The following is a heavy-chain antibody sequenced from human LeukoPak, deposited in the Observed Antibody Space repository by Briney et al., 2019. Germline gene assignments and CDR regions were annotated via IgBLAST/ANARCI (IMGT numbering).Heavy chain of an antibody. Sequence: SETLSLTCTVSGGSISSYYWSWLRQPPGKGLEWIGYIYYSGSTNYNPSLKSRVTISVDKSKNQFSLKLSSVTAADTAVYYCARVWPYRPLYGSGTPKGVRAFDIWGQGTMVTVSS. D-gene: IGHD3-10*01. V-gene: IGHV4-59*12. CDR2: IYYSGST. CDR1: GGSISSYY. J-gene: IGHJ3*02. CDR3: ARVWPYRPLYGSGTPKGVRAFDI.